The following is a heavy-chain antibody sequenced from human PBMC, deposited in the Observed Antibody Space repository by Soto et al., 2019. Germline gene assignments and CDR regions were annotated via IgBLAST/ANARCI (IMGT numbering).Heavy chain of an antibody. J-gene: IGHJ4*02. V-gene: IGHV3-23*01. CDR1: GFTFSSYA. CDR3: AKDQVARVWTN. Sequence: EVQLLESGGGLVQPGGSLRLACAASGFTFSSYAMSWVRQAPGKGLEWVSAISGSGDSTYYADSVKGRFTISRDNSKSTVYVQMNSLRAEYTSVYYCAKDQVARVWTNGGQGTLVTVSS. CDR2: ISGSGDST. D-gene: IGHD2-8*01.